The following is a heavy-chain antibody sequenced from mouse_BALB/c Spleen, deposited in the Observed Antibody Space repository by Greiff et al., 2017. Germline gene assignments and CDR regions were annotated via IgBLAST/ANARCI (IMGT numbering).Heavy chain of an antibody. J-gene: IGHJ2*01. CDR1: GYAFSSYW. Sequence: LVESGAELVRPGSSVKISCKASGYAFSSYWMNWVKQRPGQGLEWIGQIYPGDGDTNYNGKFKGKATLTADKSSSTAYMQLSSLTSEDSAVYFCARDDSSYSYYFDYWGQGTTLTVSS. D-gene: IGHD1-1*01. CDR2: IYPGDGDT. CDR3: ARDDSSYSYYFDY. V-gene: IGHV1-80*01.